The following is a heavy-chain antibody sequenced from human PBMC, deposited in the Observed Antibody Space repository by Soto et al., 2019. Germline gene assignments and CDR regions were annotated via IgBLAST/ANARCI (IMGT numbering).Heavy chain of an antibody. D-gene: IGHD2-8*01. CDR1: GDSVSSKSAT. V-gene: IGHV6-1*01. J-gene: IGHJ4*02. CDR2: TYYRSKWHN. Sequence: SQTLSLTCGISGDSVSSKSATWNWIKQFPSRGLEWLGRTYYRSKWHNAYALSVKNRITINPDTAKNPFPLQLNSVPPEDTAVYYCANMVDVWGQGTLVTVSS. CDR3: ANMVDV.